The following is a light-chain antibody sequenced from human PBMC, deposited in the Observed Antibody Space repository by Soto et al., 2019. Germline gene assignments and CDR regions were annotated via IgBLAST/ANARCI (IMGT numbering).Light chain of an antibody. CDR3: LHRSNCQYT. CDR1: QSVSSY. J-gene: IGKJ2*01. CDR2: DAS. V-gene: IGKV3-11*01. Sequence: EIVLTQSPATLSLSPGERATLSCRASQSVSSYLAWYQQKPGQAPRLLIYDASNRVTGIPARFSGSGSGTDFTLTISSQEPEDVAVYYCLHRSNCQYTFGQGTKVEIK.